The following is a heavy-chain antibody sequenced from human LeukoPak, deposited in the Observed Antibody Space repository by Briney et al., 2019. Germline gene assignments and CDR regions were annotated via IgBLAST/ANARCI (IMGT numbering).Heavy chain of an antibody. J-gene: IGHJ5*02. V-gene: IGHV4-4*07. CDR3: ARDLWFGEST. CDR2: IYTSGST. CDR1: GGSFSSYY. Sequence: SETLSLTCTVSGGSFSSYYWSWTRQPAGKELEWIGRIYTSGSTNYNPSLKSRVTMSVDTSKNQFSLKLGSVTAADTAVYYCARDLWFGESTWGQGTLVTVSS. D-gene: IGHD3-10*01.